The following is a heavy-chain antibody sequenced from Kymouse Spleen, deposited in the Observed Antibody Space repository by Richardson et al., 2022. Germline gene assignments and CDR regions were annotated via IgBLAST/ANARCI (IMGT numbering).Heavy chain of an antibody. Sequence: QVQLQESGPGLVKPSETLSLTCTVSGGSVSSGSYYWSWIRQPPGKGLEWIGYIYYSGSTNYNPSLKSRVTISVDTSKNQFSLKLSSVTAADTAVYYCARGTTGTYYYYYGMDVWGQGTTVTVSS. J-gene: IGHJ6*02. D-gene: IGHD1-1*01. CDR1: GGSVSSGSYY. CDR3: ARGTTGTYYYYYGMDV. V-gene: IGHV4-61*01. CDR2: IYYSGST.